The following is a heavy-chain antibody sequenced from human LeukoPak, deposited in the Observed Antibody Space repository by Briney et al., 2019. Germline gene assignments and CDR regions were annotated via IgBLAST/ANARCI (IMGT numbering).Heavy chain of an antibody. V-gene: IGHV4-31*03. CDR3: ATVPRCGADRVSGEYFQA. CDR1: GGSLFSDDYY. D-gene: IGHD2-21*02. Sequence: SETLSLTCTVSGGSLFSDDYYWTWIRQYPGKGLEWIGYIYYNGNTYYNPSLKSRITISLDNSKVQFSLEMRSVTAADTAVYYCATVPRCGADRVSGEYFQAWGQGTLVTVSS. J-gene: IGHJ1*01. CDR2: IYYNGNT.